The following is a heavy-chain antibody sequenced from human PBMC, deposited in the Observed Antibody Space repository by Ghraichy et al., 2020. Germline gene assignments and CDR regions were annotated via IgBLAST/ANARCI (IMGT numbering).Heavy chain of an antibody. Sequence: SETLSLTCTVSGGSISSYYWSWIRQPPGKGLEWIGYIYYSGSTNYNPSLKSRVTISVDTSKNQFSLKLSSVTAADTAVYYCAGEHFIAARYYWYFDLWGRGTLVTVSS. CDR1: GGSISSYY. V-gene: IGHV4-59*01. J-gene: IGHJ2*01. CDR2: IYYSGST. D-gene: IGHD6-6*01. CDR3: AGEHFIAARYYWYFDL.